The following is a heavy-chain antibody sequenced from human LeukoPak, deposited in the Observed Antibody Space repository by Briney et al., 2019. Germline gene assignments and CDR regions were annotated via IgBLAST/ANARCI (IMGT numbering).Heavy chain of an antibody. CDR1: GGSISSGSYY. CDR2: IYTSGIT. V-gene: IGHV4-61*02. J-gene: IGHJ6*03. CDR3: AREGRVVPAAVYYYYYYMDV. D-gene: IGHD2-2*01. Sequence: PSQTLSLTFTVSGGSISSGSYYSSCIRQPVGKGHEWIGRIYTSGITTYNPSLKSRVHISVDTSTNQFSLKLSSVTAADTAVYYCAREGRVVPAAVYYYYYYMDVWGKGTTVTVSS.